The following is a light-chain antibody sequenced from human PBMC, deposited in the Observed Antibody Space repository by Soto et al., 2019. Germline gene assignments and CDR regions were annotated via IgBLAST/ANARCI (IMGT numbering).Light chain of an antibody. Sequence: EIVLTQSPGTLSLSPGERATLSCRAGKSVSNKLAWYQQKPGQAPRLLIYFASNRDTGIPDRFSGSGSGTDFTLTISRLEPEDFALYYCQQYGGSPYSFGQGTKLEIK. CDR2: FAS. CDR3: QQYGGSPYS. CDR1: KSVSNK. V-gene: IGKV3-20*01. J-gene: IGKJ2*03.